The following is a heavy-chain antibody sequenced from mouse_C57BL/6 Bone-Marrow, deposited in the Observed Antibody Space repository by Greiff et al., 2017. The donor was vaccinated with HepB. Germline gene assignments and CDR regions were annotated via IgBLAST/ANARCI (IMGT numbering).Heavy chain of an antibody. J-gene: IGHJ2*01. V-gene: IGHV1-69*01. D-gene: IGHD3-2*02. Sequence: QVQLQQPGAELVMPGASVKLSCKASGYTFTSYWMHWVKQRPGQGLEWIGEIDPSDSYTNYNQKFKGKSTLTVDKSSSTAYMQLSSLTSEDSAVYYCAREETAQASYYFDFWVPGTTLTVSS. CDR2: IDPSDSYT. CDR3: AREETAQASYYFDF. CDR1: GYTFTSYW.